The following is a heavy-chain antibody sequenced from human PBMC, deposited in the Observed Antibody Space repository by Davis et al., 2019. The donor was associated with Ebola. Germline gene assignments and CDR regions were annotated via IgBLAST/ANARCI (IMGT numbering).Heavy chain of an antibody. D-gene: IGHD2-2*01. V-gene: IGHV4-34*01. CDR2: INHSGST. CDR1: GGSFRDYF. Sequence: PSETLSLTCVVYGGSFRDYFWSWIRQSPGKGLEWIGDINHSGSTNYNASLKSRVTMSVDSSKNQFSLKLTSVTAADMAVYYCARGLSGSPPPAAIFDSWGQGTLVTVAS. CDR3: ARGLSGSPPPAAIFDS. J-gene: IGHJ4*02.